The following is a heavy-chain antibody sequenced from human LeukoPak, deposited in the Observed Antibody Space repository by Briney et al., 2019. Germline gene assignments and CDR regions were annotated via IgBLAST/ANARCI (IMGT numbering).Heavy chain of an antibody. CDR1: GGSISSSSYY. CDR2: IYYSGST. D-gene: IGHD6-19*01. J-gene: IGHJ5*02. CDR3: AREGYSSGWYVGNWFDP. V-gene: IGHV4-39*07. Sequence: SETLSLTCTVSGGSISSSSYYWGWIRQPPGKGLVWIGSIYYSGSTYYNPSLKSRVTISVDTSKNQFSLKLSSVTAADTAVYYCAREGYSSGWYVGNWFDPWGQGTLVTVSS.